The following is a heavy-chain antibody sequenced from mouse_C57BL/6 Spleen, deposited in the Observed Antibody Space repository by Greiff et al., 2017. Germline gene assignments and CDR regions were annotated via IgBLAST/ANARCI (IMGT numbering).Heavy chain of an antibody. Sequence: EVQLQESGPVLVKPGASVKMSCKASGYTFTDYYMNWVKQSHGKSLEWIGVINPYNGGTSYNQKFKGKATLTVDKSSSTAYMELNSLTSEDSAVYYCARGPPLRGGAMDYWGQGTSVTVSS. CDR2: INPYNGGT. CDR1: GYTFTDYY. CDR3: ARGPPLRGGAMDY. J-gene: IGHJ4*01. D-gene: IGHD1-1*01. V-gene: IGHV1-19*01.